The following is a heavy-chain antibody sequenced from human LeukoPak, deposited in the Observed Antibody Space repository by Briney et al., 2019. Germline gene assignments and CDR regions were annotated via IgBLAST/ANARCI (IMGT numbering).Heavy chain of an antibody. CDR3: ARESYSSSWYSSYYYYMDV. Sequence: GGSLRLSCAASGFTFSSYWMSWVRQAPGKGLEWVANIKQDGSEKYYVDSVKGRFTISRDNAKNSLYLQMNSLRAEDTAVYYCARESYSSSWYSSYYYYMDVWGKGTTVTISS. CDR1: GFTFSSYW. CDR2: IKQDGSEK. V-gene: IGHV3-7*01. D-gene: IGHD6-13*01. J-gene: IGHJ6*03.